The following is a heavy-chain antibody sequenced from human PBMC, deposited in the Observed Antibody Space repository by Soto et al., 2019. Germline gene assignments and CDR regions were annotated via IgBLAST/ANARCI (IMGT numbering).Heavy chain of an antibody. Sequence: EVQLLESGGGLVQPGESLRLSCAASGFTFSSYAMSWDRQAPGKGLEWVSSIGVSSDAYYADSVKGRFTISRDNSRNTLYLQMNSLRAEDTALYYCAKNYFFDSWGQGTLVTVSS. CDR1: GFTFSSYA. CDR2: IGVSSDA. J-gene: IGHJ4*02. CDR3: AKNYFFDS. V-gene: IGHV3-23*01.